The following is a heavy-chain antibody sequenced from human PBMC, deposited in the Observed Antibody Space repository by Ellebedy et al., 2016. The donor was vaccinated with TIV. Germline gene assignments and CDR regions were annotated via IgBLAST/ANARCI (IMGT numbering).Heavy chain of an antibody. CDR2: LGHDGNYE. CDR3: ARDLRVGSYLDY. V-gene: IGHV3-33*01. J-gene: IGHJ4*02. CDR1: GFTFSVFG. D-gene: IGHD3-10*01. Sequence: PGGSLRLSCAASGFTFSVFGMHWVRQAPGKGLEWVAVLGHDGNYEYYAYSVKGRFTISRDNSKNSLYLQISSLRVEDTAVYYCARDLRVGSYLDYWGQGTLLSVSS.